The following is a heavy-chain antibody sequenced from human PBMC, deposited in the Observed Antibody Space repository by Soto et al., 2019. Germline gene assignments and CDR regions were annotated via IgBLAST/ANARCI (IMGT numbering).Heavy chain of an antibody. CDR3: ARGYYDFWSGYPLYYYYYYGMDV. CDR1: GGSFSGYY. Sequence: SETLSLTCAVYGGSFSGYYWSWIRQPPGKGLEWIGEINHSGSTNYNPSLKSRVTISVDTSKNQFSLKLSSVTAADTAVYYCARGYYDFWSGYPLYYYYYYGMDVWGQGTTVTVSS. V-gene: IGHV4-34*01. J-gene: IGHJ6*02. D-gene: IGHD3-3*01. CDR2: INHSGST.